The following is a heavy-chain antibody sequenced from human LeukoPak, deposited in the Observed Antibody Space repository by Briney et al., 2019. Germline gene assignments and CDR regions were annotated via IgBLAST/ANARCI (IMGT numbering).Heavy chain of an antibody. CDR1: GYTFTSYD. D-gene: IGHD1/OR15-1a*01. Sequence: ASVKVSCKASGYTFTSYDINWVRQATGQGLEWMGWMNPNSGNTGYAQKFQGRVTMTRNTSISTAYMELSSLRSEDTAVYYCARSNRNNIVAEVLYYMDVWGKGTTVTVSS. CDR2: MNPNSGNT. V-gene: IGHV1-8*01. J-gene: IGHJ6*03. CDR3: ARSNRNNIVAEVLYYMDV.